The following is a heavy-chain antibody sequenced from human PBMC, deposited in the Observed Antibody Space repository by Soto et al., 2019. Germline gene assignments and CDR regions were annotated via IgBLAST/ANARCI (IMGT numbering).Heavy chain of an antibody. D-gene: IGHD1-26*01. CDR1: GFIVSDSY. J-gene: IGHJ5*02. V-gene: IGHV3-66*01. CDR3: ASLSNSARYMDL. CDR2: IYGGGTT. Sequence: EVQLAESGGGLVQPGGSMRLSCAASGFIVSDSYMNWVRQAPGKGLEWVSVIYGGGTTDYADSAKGRFTISRDSSVNTLHLQMNSLRVEDTAVYYCASLSNSARYMDLWGRGIPVTVSS.